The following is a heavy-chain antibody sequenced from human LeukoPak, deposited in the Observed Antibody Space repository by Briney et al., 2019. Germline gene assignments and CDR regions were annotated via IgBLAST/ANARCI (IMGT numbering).Heavy chain of an antibody. V-gene: IGHV3-30*18. Sequence: GGSLRLSCAASGFTFSSCGMHWVRQAPGKGLEWVAVISYDGSNKYYADSVKGRFTISRDNSKNTLYLQMNSLRAEDTAVYYCAKDLTGSSWYSAQNYWGQGTLVTVSS. D-gene: IGHD6-13*01. CDR3: AKDLTGSSWYSAQNY. CDR1: GFTFSSCG. CDR2: ISYDGSNK. J-gene: IGHJ4*02.